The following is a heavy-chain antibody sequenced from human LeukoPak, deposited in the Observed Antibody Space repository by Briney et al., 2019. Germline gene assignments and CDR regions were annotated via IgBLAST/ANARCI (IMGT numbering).Heavy chain of an antibody. CDR2: IRQDEGEK. Sequence: GGSLRLSCAASGFTFSAYYMSWVRQAPGKGLEWVANIRQDEGEKFYVDSVKGRFTISRDNAKNLLYLQMNSLRAEDTAVYYCARVPLSDATGHYCPHWGQGTLVTVSS. V-gene: IGHV3-7*01. CDR1: GFTFSAYY. CDR3: ARVPLSDATGHYCPH. J-gene: IGHJ1*01. D-gene: IGHD2-15*01.